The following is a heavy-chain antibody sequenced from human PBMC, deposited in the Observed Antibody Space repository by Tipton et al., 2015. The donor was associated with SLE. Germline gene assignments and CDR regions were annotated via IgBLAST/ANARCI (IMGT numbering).Heavy chain of an antibody. Sequence: SLRLSCVASGFTVTSTYMTWVRQAPGKGLEWVSVIDSGGSTHYADSVKGRFTVSRDNSKNTLYVQMNSLRAEDTAVYYCAKDPLRYCGGDCYPYYFDYWGQGTLVTVSS. V-gene: IGHV3-66*02. CDR3: AKDPLRYCGGDCYPYYFDY. D-gene: IGHD2-21*01. J-gene: IGHJ4*02. CDR2: IDSGGST. CDR1: GFTVTSTY.